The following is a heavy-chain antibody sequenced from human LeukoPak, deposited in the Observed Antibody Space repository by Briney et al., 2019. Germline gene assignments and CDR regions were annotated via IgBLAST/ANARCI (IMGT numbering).Heavy chain of an antibody. CDR2: IYYSGST. D-gene: IGHD5-18*01. J-gene: IGHJ3*02. CDR1: GGSISSYY. CDR3: AKDGYTYGYGAFDI. Sequence: KPSETLSLTCTVSGGSISSYYWSWIRQPPGKGLEWIGYIYYSGSTTYNPSLKSRVTISVDTSKNQFSLKLSSVTAADTAVYFCAKDGYTYGYGAFDIWGQGTMVTVSS. V-gene: IGHV4-59*01.